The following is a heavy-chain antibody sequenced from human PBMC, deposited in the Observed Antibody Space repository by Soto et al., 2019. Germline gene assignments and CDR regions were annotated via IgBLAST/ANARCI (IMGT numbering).Heavy chain of an antibody. Sequence: PGGSRRLSCAASGFTFSSYGMHWVRQAPGKGLEWVAVIWYDGSNKYYADSVKGRFTISRDNSKNTLYLQMNSLRAEDTAVYYCARVLQLWFRTYGMDVWGQGTTVTVSS. J-gene: IGHJ6*02. D-gene: IGHD5-18*01. V-gene: IGHV3-33*01. CDR3: ARVLQLWFRTYGMDV. CDR1: GFTFSSYG. CDR2: IWYDGSNK.